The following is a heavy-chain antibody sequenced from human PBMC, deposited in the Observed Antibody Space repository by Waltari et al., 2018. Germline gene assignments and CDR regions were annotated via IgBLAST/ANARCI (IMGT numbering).Heavy chain of an antibody. J-gene: IGHJ4*02. CDR1: GFNFISYA. Sequence: EVHLLESGGGLAQPGGSLRLSCAASGFNFISYAMCWVRQAPGKGLECVSGISDSGVITKYADSVKGRFTVSRDNSKNTVFLQLNSLRAEDTAIYYCARHLYSIDYLELGNWGQGTLVTVSS. CDR2: ISDSGVIT. D-gene: IGHD3-22*01. CDR3: ARHLYSIDYLELGN. V-gene: IGHV3-23*01.